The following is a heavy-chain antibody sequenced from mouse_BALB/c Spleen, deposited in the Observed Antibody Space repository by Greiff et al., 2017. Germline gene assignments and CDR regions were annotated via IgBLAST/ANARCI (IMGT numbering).Heavy chain of an antibody. D-gene: IGHD2-4*01. V-gene: IGHV1S81*02. CDR1: GYTFTSYY. Sequence: VQLQESGAELVKPGASVKLSCKASGYTFTSYYMYWVKQRPGQGLEWIGEINPSNGGTNFNEKFKSKATLTVDKSSSTAYMQLSSLTSEDSAVYYCTRGGLPSWFAYWGQGTLVTVSA. CDR3: TRGGLPSWFAY. CDR2: INPSNGGT. J-gene: IGHJ3*01.